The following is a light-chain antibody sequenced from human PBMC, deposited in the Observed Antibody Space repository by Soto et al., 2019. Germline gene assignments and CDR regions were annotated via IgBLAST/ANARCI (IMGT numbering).Light chain of an antibody. CDR3: QHYGYSLWT. J-gene: IGKJ1*01. Sequence: VLAKTPDPLALSPGEKDTPPCRASQSVSSSYLAWYQQKPGQAPRLLIYGVSSRATGIPDRFSGSGSGTDFTLSITRLEPEDFAVYYCQHYGYSLWTFGQGTK. CDR1: QSVSSSY. CDR2: GVS. V-gene: IGKV3-20*01.